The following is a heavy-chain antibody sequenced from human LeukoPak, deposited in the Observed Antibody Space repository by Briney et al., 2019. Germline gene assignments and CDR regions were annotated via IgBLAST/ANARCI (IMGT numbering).Heavy chain of an antibody. J-gene: IGHJ4*02. CDR2: INPSGGST. CDR1: GYTSTSHY. V-gene: IGHV1-46*01. Sequence: ASVKVSCKASGYTSTSHYMHWVRQAPGQGLEWMGIINPSGGSTSYAQKFQGRVTMTRDTSTSTVYMELSSLRSEDTAVYYCARDPPIQQDSSDSSGYYPRYYFDYWGQGTLVTVSS. D-gene: IGHD3-22*01. CDR3: ARDPPIQQDSSDSSGYYPRYYFDY.